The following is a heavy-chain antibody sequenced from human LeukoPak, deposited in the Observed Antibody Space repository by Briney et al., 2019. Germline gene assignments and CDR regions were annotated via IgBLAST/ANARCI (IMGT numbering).Heavy chain of an antibody. CDR2: INHSGST. Sequence: SETLSLTCAVYGGSFSAYYWSWIRQPPGKGLEWIGEINHSGSTNYNPSLKSRVTISVDTSKNQFSLKLSSVTAADTAVYYCARASSYDFWSGYYRYYYGMDVWGQGTTVTVSS. V-gene: IGHV4-34*01. CDR3: ARASSYDFWSGYYRYYYGMDV. CDR1: GGSFSAYY. J-gene: IGHJ6*02. D-gene: IGHD3-3*01.